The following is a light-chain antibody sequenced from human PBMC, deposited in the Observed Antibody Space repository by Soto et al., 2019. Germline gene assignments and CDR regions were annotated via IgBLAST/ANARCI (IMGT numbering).Light chain of an antibody. CDR3: CPYAGGYTFDV. J-gene: IGLJ1*01. CDR2: NNN. V-gene: IGLV1-44*01. CDR1: RSDIGSNS. Sequence: QSVLTQPPSASGTPGQTVIISCSGSRSDIGSNSVNWYQHLPGTAPKLLIYNNNQRPSGVPDRFSGSKSGTSASLAISGLQSEDEADYYCCPYAGGYTFDVFGTGTKVTVL.